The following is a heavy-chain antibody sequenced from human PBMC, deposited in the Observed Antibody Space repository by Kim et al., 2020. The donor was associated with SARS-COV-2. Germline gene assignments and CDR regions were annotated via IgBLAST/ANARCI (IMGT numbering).Heavy chain of an antibody. J-gene: IGHJ4*02. V-gene: IGHV3-21*01. D-gene: IGHD2-21*02. CDR1: GFSFSSYS. CDR2: ISSSSSYI. Sequence: GGSLRLSCVASGFSFSSYSMDWVRQAPGKGLEWVSSISSSSSYIYYADAVKGRFTISRDNAKNSLYLKLNSLRAEDTAVYYCARGQHIVVVTTNDYWGQGALVTVSS. CDR3: ARGQHIVVVTTNDY.